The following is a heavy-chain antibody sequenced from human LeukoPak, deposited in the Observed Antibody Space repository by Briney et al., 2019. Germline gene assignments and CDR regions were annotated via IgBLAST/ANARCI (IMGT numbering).Heavy chain of an antibody. CDR1: GGSISSGGYY. Sequence: PSQTLSLTCTVSGGSISSGGYYWSWFRRPHGKGREGIGRIYTSGSTNYNPSPKSRSTLPLDTSKHHLSLKLSSVNAADTAVYHCARLGSATTVTHYFDSWGQGTLVTVSS. CDR3: ARLGSATTVTHYFDS. V-gene: IGHV4-61*02. J-gene: IGHJ4*02. D-gene: IGHD4-17*01. CDR2: IYTSGST.